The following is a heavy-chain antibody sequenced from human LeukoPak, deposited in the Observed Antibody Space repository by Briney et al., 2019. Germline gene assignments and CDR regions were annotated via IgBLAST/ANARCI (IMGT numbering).Heavy chain of an antibody. Sequence: SETLSLTCAVSGYSISSGYYWGWIRQPPGKGLEWIGSIYHSGSTYYNPSLKSRVTISVGTSKNQFSLKLSSVTAADTAVYYCARSPGGMDVWGKGTTVTVSS. CDR3: ARSPGGMDV. CDR1: GYSISSGYY. V-gene: IGHV4-38-2*01. CDR2: IYHSGST. J-gene: IGHJ6*04.